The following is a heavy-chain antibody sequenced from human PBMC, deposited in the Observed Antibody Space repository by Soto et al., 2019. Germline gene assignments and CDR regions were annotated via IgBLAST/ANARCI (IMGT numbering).Heavy chain of an antibody. Sequence: XGSLRLSCAASGVTLSSYDMHWVRQATGKGLDWVSAIVTAGDPYYPGSVKGRFTISRENAKNSLYLQMNSLRAGDTAVYYCARGSTPRAYYDFWSGYYTGISYYYYGMDVWGQGTTVTVSS. CDR1: GVTLSSYD. J-gene: IGHJ6*02. V-gene: IGHV3-13*05. CDR2: IVTAGDP. D-gene: IGHD3-3*01. CDR3: ARGSTPRAYYDFWSGYYTGISYYYYGMDV.